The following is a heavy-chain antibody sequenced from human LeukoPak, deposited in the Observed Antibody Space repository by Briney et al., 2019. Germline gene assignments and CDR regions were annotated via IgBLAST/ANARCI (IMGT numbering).Heavy chain of an antibody. CDR3: ARGGWYYDSSGYIIFPDDAFDI. V-gene: IGHV1-18*01. D-gene: IGHD3-22*01. J-gene: IGHJ3*02. CDR2: ISTYNGNT. Sequence: GASVKVSCKASGYTFTSYGISWVRQAHGQGLEWMGWISTYNGNTNYAQKLQGRVTMTTDTSTSTAYMELRSLRSDDTAAYYCARGGWYYDSSGYIIFPDDAFDIWGQGTMVTVSS. CDR1: GYTFTSYG.